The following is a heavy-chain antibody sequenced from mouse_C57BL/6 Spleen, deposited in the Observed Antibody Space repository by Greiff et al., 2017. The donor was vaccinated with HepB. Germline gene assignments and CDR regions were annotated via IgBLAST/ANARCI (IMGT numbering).Heavy chain of an antibody. V-gene: IGHV1-80*01. J-gene: IGHJ2*01. CDR1: GYAFSSYW. CDR2: IYPGDGDT. Sequence: QVQLQQSGAELVKPGASVKISCKASGYAFSSYWMNWVKQRPGKGLEWIGQIYPGDGDTTYNGKFKGKATLTAYKYSSTAYMQLSSLTSEDSAVYFCARSRDGFFDYWGQGTTLTVSA. D-gene: IGHD2-3*01. CDR3: ARSRDGFFDY.